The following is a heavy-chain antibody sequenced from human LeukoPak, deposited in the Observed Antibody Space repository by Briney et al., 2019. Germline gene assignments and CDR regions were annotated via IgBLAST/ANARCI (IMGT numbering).Heavy chain of an antibody. CDR1: GFTFGSYA. V-gene: IGHV3-30*04. Sequence: GGSLRLSCAASGFTFGSYAMHWVRQAPGKGLEWVAVISYDGSNKYYADSVKGRFTISRDNSKNTLYLQMNSLRAEDTAVYYCARDRITMVRGPFDYWGQGTLVTVSS. CDR3: ARDRITMVRGPFDY. D-gene: IGHD3-10*01. CDR2: ISYDGSNK. J-gene: IGHJ4*02.